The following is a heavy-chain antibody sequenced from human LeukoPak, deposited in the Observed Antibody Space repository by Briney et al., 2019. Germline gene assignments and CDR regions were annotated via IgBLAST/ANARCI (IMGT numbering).Heavy chain of an antibody. J-gene: IGHJ3*02. D-gene: IGHD3-16*01. CDR3: GASRQYVGAFDI. V-gene: IGHV3-48*03. CDR2: IRSISTNI. Sequence: GRSLRLSSAASTFTFSTYESCWVSQVQGNGMGWNSSIRSISTNIKHADSVRGRLTISTNDSTESLYLQMNSLRAEDTAIYYCGASRQYVGAFDIWGHGTLVTVSS. CDR1: TFTFSTYE.